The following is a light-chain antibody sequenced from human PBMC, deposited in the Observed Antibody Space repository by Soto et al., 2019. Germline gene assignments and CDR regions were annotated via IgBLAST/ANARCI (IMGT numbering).Light chain of an antibody. J-gene: IGKJ5*01. Sequence: LTPSPAILSLSPGERATLSCRASQSVSNYLAWYQQKPGQSPRLLIYDASTRAPGIPARFSGSGTGTDFTLTISSLEPEDSAVYHCQQRSNWPSITFGQGTRLEIK. CDR1: QSVSNY. CDR3: QQRSNWPSIT. CDR2: DAS. V-gene: IGKV3-11*01.